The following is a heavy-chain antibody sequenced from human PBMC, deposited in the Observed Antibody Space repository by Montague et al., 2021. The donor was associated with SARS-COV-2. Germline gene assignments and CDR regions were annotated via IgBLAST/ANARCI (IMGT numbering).Heavy chain of an antibody. CDR1: GFTFSKYG. D-gene: IGHD5/OR15-5a*01. Sequence: SLRLSCAASGFTFSKYGMNWVRQAPGKGLEWVSSISTSSLYIYYAASVKGRYTISRANAKNSLFLQMDSLRAEDTAVYYCARALSASYSVGGDSFDIWGQGTMVTVSS. V-gene: IGHV3-21*01. CDR2: ISTSSLYI. J-gene: IGHJ3*02. CDR3: ARALSASYSVGGDSFDI.